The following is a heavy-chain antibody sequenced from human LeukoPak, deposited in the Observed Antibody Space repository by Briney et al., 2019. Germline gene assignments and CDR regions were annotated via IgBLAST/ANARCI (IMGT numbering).Heavy chain of an antibody. Sequence: GGSLRLSCAASGFTFSSYAMSWVRQAPGKGLEWVSAISGSGGSTYYADSVKGRFTISRDNSKNTLYLQMNSLRAEDTAVYYCAKIGRYYDFWSGSVDIWGQGTMVTVSS. V-gene: IGHV3-23*01. CDR1: GFTFSSYA. J-gene: IGHJ3*02. CDR3: AKIGRYYDFWSGSVDI. CDR2: ISGSGGST. D-gene: IGHD3-3*01.